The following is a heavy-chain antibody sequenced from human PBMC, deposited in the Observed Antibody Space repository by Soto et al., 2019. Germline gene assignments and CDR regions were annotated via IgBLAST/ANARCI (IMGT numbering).Heavy chain of an antibody. V-gene: IGHV4-38-2*01. CDR1: GYSISSGYY. J-gene: IGHJ4*02. D-gene: IGHD6-13*01. CDR2: IYHSGST. CDR3: ARGDSSSWYYFDY. Sequence: PSETLSLTCAVSGYSISSGYYWGWIRQPPGKGLEWIGSIYHSGSTYYNPSLKSRVTISVDTSKNQFSLKLGSVTAADTAVYYCARGDSSSWYYFDYWGQGTLVTVSS.